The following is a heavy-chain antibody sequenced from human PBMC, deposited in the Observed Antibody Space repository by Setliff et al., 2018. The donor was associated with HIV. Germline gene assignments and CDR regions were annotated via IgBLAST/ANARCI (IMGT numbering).Heavy chain of an antibody. J-gene: IGHJ4*01. CDR1: GFTFNTYA. Sequence: GGSLRLSCAASGFTFNTYAMTWVRQAPGKGLDWVSSIITNGGTTLYADSVKGRFTISRDDSNNMLFLEMNSLRAEDTALYYCTRDLTLYKRWGQGTLVTVSS. D-gene: IGHD1-1*01. CDR2: IITNGGTT. CDR3: TRDLTLYKR. V-gene: IGHV3-23*01.